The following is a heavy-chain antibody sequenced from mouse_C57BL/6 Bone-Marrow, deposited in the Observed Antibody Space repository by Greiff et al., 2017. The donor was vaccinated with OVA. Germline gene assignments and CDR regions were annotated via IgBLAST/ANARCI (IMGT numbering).Heavy chain of an antibody. CDR1: GFTFSSYA. Sequence: EVMLVESGAGLVKPGGSLKLSCAASGFTFSSYAMSWVRQTPEKRLEWVAYISSGGDYIYYADTVKGRFTIARDNARNTLYLQMSSLKSEDTAMYYCTRLLDAMDYWGQGTSVTVSS. V-gene: IGHV5-9-1*02. D-gene: IGHD2-1*01. CDR2: ISSGGDYI. CDR3: TRLLDAMDY. J-gene: IGHJ4*01.